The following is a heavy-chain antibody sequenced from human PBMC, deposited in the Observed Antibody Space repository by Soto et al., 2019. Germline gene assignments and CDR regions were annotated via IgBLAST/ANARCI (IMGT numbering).Heavy chain of an antibody. D-gene: IGHD6-19*01. J-gene: IGHJ6*02. CDR1: GGSISSSSYY. CDR2: IYYSGST. Sequence: SDTLSLTCTVSGGSISSSSYYWGWIRQPPGKGLEWIGSIYYSGSTYYNPSLKSRVTISVDTSKNQFSLKLGSVTAADTAVYYCARHHSSGWFSDYYYGMDVWGQGNTVT. CDR3: ARHHSSGWFSDYYYGMDV. V-gene: IGHV4-39*01.